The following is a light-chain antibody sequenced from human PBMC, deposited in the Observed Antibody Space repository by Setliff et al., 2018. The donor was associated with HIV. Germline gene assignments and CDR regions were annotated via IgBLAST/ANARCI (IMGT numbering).Light chain of an antibody. V-gene: IGLV7-46*01. Sequence: QAVVTQEPSLTVSPGGTVTLTCASDSGAVTSGHFPYWFQQKPGQAPRTLIYDAGTKLSSTPARFSGSLLGGKAALTLSGAQPEDEADYYCLLFYSGVRVFGTGTRSPS. J-gene: IGLJ1*01. CDR1: SGAVTSGHF. CDR2: DAG. CDR3: LLFYSGVRV.